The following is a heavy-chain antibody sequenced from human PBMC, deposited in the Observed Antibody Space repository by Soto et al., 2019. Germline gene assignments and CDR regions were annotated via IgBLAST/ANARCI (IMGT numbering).Heavy chain of an antibody. V-gene: IGHV1-18*04. CDR2: ISAYNGNT. CDR3: ARDAPTMVRGVIFYAMGV. CDR1: GYTFTSHG. J-gene: IGHJ6*02. Sequence: DPEKVSCKASGYTFTSHGISWVRQVPGQWLEWMGWISAYNGNTNYAQKLQGRVTMTTDTSTSTAYMELRSLRSDDTAVYYCARDAPTMVRGVIFYAMGVWCQVT. D-gene: IGHD3-10*01.